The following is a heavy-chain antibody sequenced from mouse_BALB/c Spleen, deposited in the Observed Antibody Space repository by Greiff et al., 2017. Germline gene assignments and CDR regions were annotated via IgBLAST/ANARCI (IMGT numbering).Heavy chain of an antibody. CDR1: GYSITSGY. CDR3: ASHYYGSQDYAMDY. D-gene: IGHD1-1*01. J-gene: IGHJ4*01. V-gene: IGHV3-8*02. Sequence: EVKLVESGPSLVKPSQTLSLTCSVTGYSITSGYWNWIRKFPGNKLEYMGYISYSGSTYYNPSLKSRISITRDTSKNQYYLQLNSVTTEDTATYYCASHYYGSQDYAMDYWGQGTSVTVSS. CDR2: ISYSGST.